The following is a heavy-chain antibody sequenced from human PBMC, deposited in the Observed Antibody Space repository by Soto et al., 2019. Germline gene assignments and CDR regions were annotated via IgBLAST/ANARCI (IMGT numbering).Heavy chain of an antibody. Sequence: SETLSLTCAVYGGSFIDFYWNWIRQSPGKGLEWIGEINHSGDTNYNPSLKSRVTISVDTSKNQFSLQLNSVTATDTAVYYCAQRTLTNWFDPWGQGTPVTVSS. CDR1: GGSFIDFY. D-gene: IGHD4-4*01. CDR2: INHSGDT. V-gene: IGHV4-34*01. CDR3: AQRTLTNWFDP. J-gene: IGHJ5*02.